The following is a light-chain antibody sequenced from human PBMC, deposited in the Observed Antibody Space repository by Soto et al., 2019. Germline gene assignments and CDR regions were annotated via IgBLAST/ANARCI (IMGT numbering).Light chain of an antibody. CDR2: GNN. J-gene: IGLJ2*01. V-gene: IGLV1-40*01. CDR3: QSYDSILSGVV. CDR1: SSNIGAGYD. Sequence: QAVLTQPPSVSGAPGQTVTIPCSGSSSNIGAGYDVHWYQQLPGTAPKLLIYGNNNRPSGVPDRFSGSKSGTSASLAITGLQAEDEADYYCQSYDSILSGVVFGGGTKLTVL.